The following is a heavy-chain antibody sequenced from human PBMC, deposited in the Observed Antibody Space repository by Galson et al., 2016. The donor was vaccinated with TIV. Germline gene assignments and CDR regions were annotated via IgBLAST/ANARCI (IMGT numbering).Heavy chain of an antibody. Sequence: SLRLSCAASGFTFNIYGMHWVRQAPGKGLEWVASIRYDGSYQNYVDPVKGRFTISRDNSKNTLYLRMNSLRVDDTAVYYCARPGLLQSYESGDNYYDYYWYGLDVWGQGATVTVSS. J-gene: IGHJ6*02. CDR2: IRYDGSYQ. D-gene: IGHD2-21*02. CDR1: GFTFNIYG. V-gene: IGHV3-33*01. CDR3: ARPGLLQSYESGDNYYDYYWYGLDV.